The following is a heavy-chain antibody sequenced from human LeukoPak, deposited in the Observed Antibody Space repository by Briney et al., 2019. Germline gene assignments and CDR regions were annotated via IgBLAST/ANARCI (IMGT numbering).Heavy chain of an antibody. Sequence: PSETLSLTCDVSGGSINSSNWWSWVRQPPGKGLEWIGEIYHSGSTNYNPSLKSRVTISVDKSKNQFSLKLSSVTAADTAVYYCARRPQDIVVVVAATPFDYWGQGTLVTVSS. V-gene: IGHV4-4*02. CDR2: IYHSGST. D-gene: IGHD2-15*01. CDR3: ARRPQDIVVVVAATPFDY. J-gene: IGHJ4*02. CDR1: GGSINSSNW.